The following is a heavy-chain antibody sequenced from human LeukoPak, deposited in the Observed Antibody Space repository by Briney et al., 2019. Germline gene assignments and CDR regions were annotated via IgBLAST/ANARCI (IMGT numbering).Heavy chain of an antibody. V-gene: IGHV3-66*04. CDR1: GFTFSSYA. J-gene: IGHJ3*02. CDR3: ARHATLRRDAFDI. D-gene: IGHD4-17*01. Sequence: PGGSLRLSCAASGFTFSSYAMHWVRQAPGKGLEWVSVIYSGGSTYYADSVKGRFTISRDNSKNTLYLQMNSLRAEDTAVYYCARHATLRRDAFDIWGQGTMVTVSS. CDR2: IYSGGST.